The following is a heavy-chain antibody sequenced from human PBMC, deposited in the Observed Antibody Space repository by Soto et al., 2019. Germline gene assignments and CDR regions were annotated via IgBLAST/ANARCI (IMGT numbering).Heavy chain of an antibody. D-gene: IGHD3-22*01. V-gene: IGHV1-18*01. CDR3: ARRDSSGYSHDAFDI. CDR2: ISAYNGNT. Sequence: QVQLVQSGAEVKKPGASVKVSCKASGYTFTSYGISWVRQAPGQGLEWMGWISAYNGNTNYAQKLQGRVTMTTDTSTSTADMELRSLRSDDTAVYYCARRDSSGYSHDAFDIWGQGTMVTVSS. CDR1: GYTFTSYG. J-gene: IGHJ3*02.